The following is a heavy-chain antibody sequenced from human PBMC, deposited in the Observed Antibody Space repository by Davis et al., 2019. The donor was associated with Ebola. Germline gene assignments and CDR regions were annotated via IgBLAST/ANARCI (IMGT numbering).Heavy chain of an antibody. J-gene: IGHJ6*02. CDR1: GGSFTDYY. V-gene: IGHV4-34*01. Sequence: MPSETLSLTCAVYGGSFTDYYWNWIRQFPGKGLEWIGEINHSGSTNYNPSLKSRVTVSIDTSKNQFSLKLNSVTAADPAVYYCARGKPLGHIVLLPATSNYGMDVWGQGTTVTVSS. CDR3: ARGKPLGHIVLLPATSNYGMDV. D-gene: IGHD2-2*01. CDR2: INHSGST.